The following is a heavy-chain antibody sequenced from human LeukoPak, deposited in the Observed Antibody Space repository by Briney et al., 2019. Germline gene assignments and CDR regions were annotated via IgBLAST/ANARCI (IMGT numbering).Heavy chain of an antibody. CDR3: ARATSYDILTGYFDY. J-gene: IGHJ4*02. CDR1: GFTFSSYS. Sequence: GGSLRLSCAASGFTFSSYSMNWVRQAPGKGLEWVSSISSSSSYIYYADSVKGRFTISRDNAKNSLYLQMNSLRAEDTAVYYCARATSYDILTGYFDYWGQGTLVTVSS. CDR2: ISSSSSYI. D-gene: IGHD3-9*01. V-gene: IGHV3-21*01.